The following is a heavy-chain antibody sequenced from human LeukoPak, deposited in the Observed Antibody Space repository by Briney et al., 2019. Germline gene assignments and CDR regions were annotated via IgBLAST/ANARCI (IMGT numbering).Heavy chain of an antibody. Sequence: SETLSLTGAVSGGSISSGGYSWSWIRQPPGKGLEWIGYIYHSGSTYYNPSLKSRVTISVDTSKNQFSLKLSSVTAADTAVYYCARHLSYAAFDIWGQGTMVTVSS. CDR1: GGSISSGGYS. J-gene: IGHJ3*02. CDR2: IYHSGST. V-gene: IGHV4-30-2*01. CDR3: ARHLSYAAFDI. D-gene: IGHD5-18*01.